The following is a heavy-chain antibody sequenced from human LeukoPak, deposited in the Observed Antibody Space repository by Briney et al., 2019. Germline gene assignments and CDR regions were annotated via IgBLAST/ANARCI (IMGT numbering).Heavy chain of an antibody. V-gene: IGHV3-30*02. J-gene: IGHJ4*02. CDR2: IRYDGSNK. CDR1: GFTFSNYG. CDR3: AKDMTPFFYGSGGDYFDY. D-gene: IGHD3-10*01. Sequence: PGGSLRLSCAASGFTFSNYGMHWVRQAPGKGLEWVAFIRYDGSNKYYADSVKGRFTISRDNSKNTLYLQMNSLRAEDTAVYYCAKDMTPFFYGSGGDYFDYWGQGTLVTVSS.